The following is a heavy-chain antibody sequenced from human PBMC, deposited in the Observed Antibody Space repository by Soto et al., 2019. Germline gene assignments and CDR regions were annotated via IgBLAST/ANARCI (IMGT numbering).Heavy chain of an antibody. CDR2: IKSKTDGGTI. J-gene: IGHJ3*02. V-gene: IGHV3-15*01. CDR3: TTGPNLRPLAAFDI. Sequence: PGGSLRPSCEASEFPSPNAGMTWVRQAPGKGLEWVGRIKSKTDGGTIDYAAPVKGRFTISRDDSKNTLYLQMNSLKTEDTAVYYCTTGPNLRPLAAFDIWGQGTMVTVSS. CDR1: EFPSPNAG.